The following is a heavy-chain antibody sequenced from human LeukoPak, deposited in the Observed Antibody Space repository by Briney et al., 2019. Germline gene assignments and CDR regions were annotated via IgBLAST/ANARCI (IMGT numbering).Heavy chain of an antibody. V-gene: IGHV1-69*13. Sequence: GASVRVSCTASGYTFNYYNISWVRQAPGQGLEWMGGIIPIFGTANYAQKFQGRVTITADESTSTAYMELSSLRSEDTAVYYCARTSPSGSYGRYDAFDIWGQGTMVTVSS. J-gene: IGHJ3*02. CDR1: GYTFNYYN. CDR3: ARTSPSGSYGRYDAFDI. CDR2: IIPIFGTA. D-gene: IGHD1-26*01.